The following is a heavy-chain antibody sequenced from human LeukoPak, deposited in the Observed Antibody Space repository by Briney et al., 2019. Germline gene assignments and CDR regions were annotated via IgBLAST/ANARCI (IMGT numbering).Heavy chain of an antibody. D-gene: IGHD6-13*01. V-gene: IGHV1-2*06. CDR2: INPNSGGT. CDR3: AREQQLVQAYYYYYYMDV. CDR1: GYTFTGYY. J-gene: IGHJ6*03. Sequence: GASVKVSCKASGYTFTGYYMHWMRQAPGQGLEWMGRINPNSGGTNYAQKFQGRVTMTRDTSISTAYMELSRLRSDDTAVYYCAREQQLVQAYYYYYYMDVWGKGTTVTVSS.